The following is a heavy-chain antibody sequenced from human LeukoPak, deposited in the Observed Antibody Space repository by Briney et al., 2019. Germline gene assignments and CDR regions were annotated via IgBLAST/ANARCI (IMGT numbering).Heavy chain of an antibody. J-gene: IGHJ6*02. CDR3: ARAFLGYCSGGSCRALDV. CDR1: GYTFTSYA. Sequence: ASVKVSCKASGYTFTSYAMHWVRQAPGQRLEWMGWINAGNGNTKYSQKFQGRVTITRDTSASTAYMELSSLRSEDTAVYYCARAFLGYCSGGSCRALDVWAKGPRSPSP. CDR2: INAGNGNT. D-gene: IGHD2-15*01. V-gene: IGHV1-3*01.